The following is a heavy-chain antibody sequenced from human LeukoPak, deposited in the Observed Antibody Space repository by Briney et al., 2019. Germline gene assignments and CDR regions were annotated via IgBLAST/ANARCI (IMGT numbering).Heavy chain of an antibody. CDR2: IRYDGSNR. D-gene: IGHD3-9*01. CDR3: ATGFSGVLRYFDY. Sequence: AGGSLRLSCAASGFTFSNYGIHWVRQAPGKGLEWVAFIRYDGSNRYYADSVKGRFTISRDNSKNTLYLQMNSLRAEDTAVYYCATGFSGVLRYFDYWGQGTLVTVSS. J-gene: IGHJ4*02. V-gene: IGHV3-30*02. CDR1: GFTFSNYG.